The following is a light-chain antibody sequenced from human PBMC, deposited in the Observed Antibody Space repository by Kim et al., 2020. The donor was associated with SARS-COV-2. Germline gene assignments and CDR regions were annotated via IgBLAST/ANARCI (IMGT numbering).Light chain of an antibody. Sequence: QLVLTQPPSVSGTPGQRVTISCSGSNSNIGSNTVNWYRQLPGTAPKLLIFSNDQRPSGVPDRFSGSKSGTSASLAIRGLQSEDETHYYCGAWDDSLNGWVFGGGTKLTVL. CDR1: NSNIGSNT. CDR2: SND. CDR3: GAWDDSLNGWV. V-gene: IGLV1-44*01. J-gene: IGLJ3*02.